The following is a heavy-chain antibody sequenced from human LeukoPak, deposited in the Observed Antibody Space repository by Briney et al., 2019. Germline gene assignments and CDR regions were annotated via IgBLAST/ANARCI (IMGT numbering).Heavy chain of an antibody. CDR1: GGTFSSYA. Sequence: GASVKVSCKASGGTFSSYAISWVRQAPGQGLEWMGGIIPIFGTANYAQKFQGRVTITTDESTSTAYMELSSLRSEDTAVYYCARGRGTPVLTGCYEYYYYYYMDVWGKGTTVTVSS. CDR3: ARGRGTPVLTGCYEYYYYYYMDV. V-gene: IGHV1-69*05. D-gene: IGHD3-9*01. J-gene: IGHJ6*03. CDR2: IIPIFGTA.